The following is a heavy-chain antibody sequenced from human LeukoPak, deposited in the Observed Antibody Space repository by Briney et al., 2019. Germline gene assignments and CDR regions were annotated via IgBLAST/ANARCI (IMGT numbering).Heavy chain of an antibody. V-gene: IGHV1-2*02. CDR3: ARMNGIATFDY. Sequence: ASVKVSCKASGYTFTGYYMHWVRQAPGQGLEWMGWINPNSGATNYVQKFQGRVTMTRDTSISTAYMELSSLRSDDTAVYYCARMNGIATFDYWGQGTLVTVSS. D-gene: IGHD6-13*01. CDR2: INPNSGAT. CDR1: GYTFTGYY. J-gene: IGHJ4*02.